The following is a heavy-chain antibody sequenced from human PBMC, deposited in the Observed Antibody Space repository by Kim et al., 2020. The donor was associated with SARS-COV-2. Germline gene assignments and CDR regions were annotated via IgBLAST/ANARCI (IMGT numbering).Heavy chain of an antibody. V-gene: IGHV4-4*07. Sequence: SETLSLTCSVSGASITAFSWAWIRQSAGEGPEWIGHIYTTGTTTYNPSPMSRLTISRDTSKNQFSLRLTSVPAADTAIYYCVGSMRKCGVTRYWFDPWGQGIQGTVSS. D-gene: IGHD2-21*02. CDR2: IYTTGTT. CDR1: GASITAFS. CDR3: VGSMRKCGVTRYWFDP. J-gene: IGHJ5*02.